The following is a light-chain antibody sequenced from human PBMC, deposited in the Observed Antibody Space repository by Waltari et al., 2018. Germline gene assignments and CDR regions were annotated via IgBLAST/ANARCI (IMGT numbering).Light chain of an antibody. CDR2: HAS. V-gene: IGKV3-11*01. J-gene: IGKJ1*01. CDR1: QSVSSY. Sequence: DIVLTQSPATLSSSPGESATPSCRASQSVSSYLTWYQQKPGQAPKLLIYHASNSATGIPSRFSGSGSGTDFTLTISSLEPEESAVYYCQQRSNWPRTFGQGTKVEIK. CDR3: QQRSNWPRT.